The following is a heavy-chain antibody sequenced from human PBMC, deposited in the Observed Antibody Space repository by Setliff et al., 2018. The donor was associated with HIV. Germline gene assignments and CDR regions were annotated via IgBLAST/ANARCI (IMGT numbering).Heavy chain of an antibody. CDR3: ARDRASSAYYSHFDY. D-gene: IGHD3-22*01. V-gene: IGHV3-21*01. CDR2: LSSDGRYI. J-gene: IGHJ4*02. CDR1: GFIFRNYN. Sequence: PGGSLRLSCAASGFIFRNYNMNWVRQAPGKGLEWVSPLSSDGRYIYYADSVRGRFTISRDDAKNSLYLQMYSLRAEDTAIYYCARDRASSAYYSHFDYWGQGSLVTVSS.